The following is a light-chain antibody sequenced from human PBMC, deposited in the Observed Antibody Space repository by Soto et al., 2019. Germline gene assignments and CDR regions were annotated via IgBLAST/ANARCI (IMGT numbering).Light chain of an antibody. CDR3: AAWDDSLNGGV. CDR1: SSNIGSNT. V-gene: IGLV1-44*01. J-gene: IGLJ3*02. Sequence: QSALTQPPSASGTPGQRVTISCSGSSSNIGSNTVNWYQQLPGTAPKLLMYSSNQRPSGVPDRFSGSKSGTSASLAISGLQSEDEADYYCAAWDDSLNGGVFGGGTKVTVL. CDR2: SSN.